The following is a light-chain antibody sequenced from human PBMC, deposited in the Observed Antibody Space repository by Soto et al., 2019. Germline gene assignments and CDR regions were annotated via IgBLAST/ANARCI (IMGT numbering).Light chain of an antibody. V-gene: IGLV2-14*01. CDR1: YSDVGGYKH. Sequence: QSALTQPASVSASPGQSITISCIGSYSDVGGYKHVAWYQQYPGKAPKLIIYDATSRPSGISSRFSGSKSGNTASLTISGLQAEDEANYYCNSYTTLSNRVFGTGTKVTVL. CDR3: NSYTTLSNRV. J-gene: IGLJ1*01. CDR2: DAT.